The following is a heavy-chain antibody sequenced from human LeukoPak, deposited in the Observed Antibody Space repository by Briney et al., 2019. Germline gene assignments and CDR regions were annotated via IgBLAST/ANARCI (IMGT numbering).Heavy chain of an antibody. CDR2: IYGADTI. CDR3: ARGARGAYFDY. D-gene: IGHD4/OR15-4a*01. CDR1: GFTISSSY. Sequence: GGSLRLSCAASGFTISSSYMSWVRQVPGKGLEWVSYIYGADTIYYADFVKDRFTISRDSNRNILYLQMNSLRADDTAEYYCARGARGAYFDYWGQGTLVTVSS. V-gene: IGHV3-66*01. J-gene: IGHJ4*02.